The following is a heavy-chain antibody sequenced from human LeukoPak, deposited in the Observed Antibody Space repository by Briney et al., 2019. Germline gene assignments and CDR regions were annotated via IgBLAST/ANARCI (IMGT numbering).Heavy chain of an antibody. CDR3: ATGRIVANI. CDR2: INHSGST. Sequence: PSETLSLTCAVYGGSFSGYYWSWIRQPPGKGLEWIGEINHSGSTNYNPSLKSRVTISVDTSKNQFSLKLSSVTAADTAVYYCATGRIVANIWGQGTMVTVSS. CDR1: GGSFSGYY. J-gene: IGHJ3*02. D-gene: IGHD3-22*01. V-gene: IGHV4-34*01.